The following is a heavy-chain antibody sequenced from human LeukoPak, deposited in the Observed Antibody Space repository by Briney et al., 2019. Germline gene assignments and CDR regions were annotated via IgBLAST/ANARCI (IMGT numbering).Heavy chain of an antibody. D-gene: IGHD6-13*01. CDR3: ARGIAAAGCIDY. Sequence: GGSLRLSCAASGFTFSSYSTNWVRQPPGKGLEWVSSISSSSSYIYYADSVKGRFTISRDNAKNSLYLQMNSLRAEDTAVYYCARGIAAAGCIDYWGQGTLVTVSS. V-gene: IGHV3-21*01. CDR2: ISSSSSYI. J-gene: IGHJ4*02. CDR1: GFTFSSYS.